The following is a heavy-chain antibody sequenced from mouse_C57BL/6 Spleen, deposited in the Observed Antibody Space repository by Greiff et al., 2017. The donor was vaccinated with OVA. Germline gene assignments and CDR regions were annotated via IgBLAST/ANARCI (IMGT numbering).Heavy chain of an antibody. J-gene: IGHJ2*01. D-gene: IGHD1-1*01. CDR3: ARRDTTVVASYYFDY. Sequence: QVQLQQSGAELVKPGASVKLSCKASGYTFTSYWMHWVKQRPGQGLEWIGMIHPNSGSTNYNEKFKSKATLTVDKSSSTAYMQLSSLTSEDSAVYYCARRDTTVVASYYFDYWGQGTTLTVSS. CDR1: GYTFTSYW. V-gene: IGHV1-64*01. CDR2: IHPNSGST.